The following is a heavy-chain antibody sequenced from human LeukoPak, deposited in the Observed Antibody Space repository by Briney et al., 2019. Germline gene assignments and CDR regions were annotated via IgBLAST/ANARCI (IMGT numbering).Heavy chain of an antibody. CDR1: GYTFTSYY. V-gene: IGHV1-46*01. Sequence: ASVKASCKASGYTFTSYYMHWVRQAPGQGLEWMGLINPTGGSTGYAQKFQGRVTMTRNTSISTAYMELSSLRSEDTAVYYCARSWPMGSTMVRDWGQGTLVTVSS. D-gene: IGHD3-10*01. CDR3: ARSWPMGSTMVRD. CDR2: INPTGGST. J-gene: IGHJ4*02.